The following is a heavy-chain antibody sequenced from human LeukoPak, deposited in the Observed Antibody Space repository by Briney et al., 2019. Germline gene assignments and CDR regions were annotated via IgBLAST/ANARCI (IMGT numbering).Heavy chain of an antibody. V-gene: IGHV1-46*01. J-gene: IGHJ4*02. CDR2: INPSGGST. CDR3: ARGTKDAY. D-gene: IGHD1-1*01. CDR1: GYTFTSYY. Sequence: ASVKVSCKASGYTFTSYYIDWVRQAPGQGLEWMGVINPSGGSTRYAQKFQGRVTMTGDLSTRTVYMELSSLTSDDTAVYYCARGTKDAYWGQGTPVTVSS.